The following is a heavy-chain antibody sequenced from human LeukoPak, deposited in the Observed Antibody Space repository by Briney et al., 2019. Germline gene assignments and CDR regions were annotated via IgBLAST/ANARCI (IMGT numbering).Heavy chain of an antibody. CDR3: ARVNYYDSSGHLDY. CDR2: ISAYNGNT. Sequence: ASVKVSCKASGYTFTSYGISWARQAPGQGLEWMGWISAYNGNTNYAQKLQGRVTMTTDTSTSTAYMELRSLRSDDTAVYYCARVNYYDSSGHLDYWGQGTLVTVSP. D-gene: IGHD3-22*01. V-gene: IGHV1-18*01. CDR1: GYTFTSYG. J-gene: IGHJ4*02.